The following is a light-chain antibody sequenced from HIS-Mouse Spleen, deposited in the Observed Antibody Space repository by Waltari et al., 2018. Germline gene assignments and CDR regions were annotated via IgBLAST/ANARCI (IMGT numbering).Light chain of an antibody. V-gene: IGLV2-8*01. CDR2: EVS. CDR1: SRDVGGYHY. Sequence: QSALTQPPSASGSPGQSVTISCTGTSRDVGGYHYVSWYQQHPGKAPKLMIYEVSKRPSGVPDRFSGSKSGNTASLTVSGLQAEDEADYYCSSYAGSNNSLYVFGTGTKVTVL. J-gene: IGLJ1*01. CDR3: SSYAGSNNSLYV.